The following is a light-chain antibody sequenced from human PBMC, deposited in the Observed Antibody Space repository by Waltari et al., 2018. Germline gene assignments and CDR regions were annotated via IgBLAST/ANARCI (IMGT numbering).Light chain of an antibody. Sequence: DIQMTQSPSSLSASVGDRVTVTCRASQGMSNSLAWFQQKPGKAPKLLLYGASRLESGVPSRFSGSGSGTDFTLTISSLQPEDFATYYCQQFHSTPPWTFGQGTKVEIK. CDR3: QQFHSTPPWT. J-gene: IGKJ1*01. CDR1: QGMSNS. CDR2: GAS. V-gene: IGKV1-NL1*01.